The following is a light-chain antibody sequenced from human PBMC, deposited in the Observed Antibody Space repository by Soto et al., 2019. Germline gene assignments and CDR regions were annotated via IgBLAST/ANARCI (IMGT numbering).Light chain of an antibody. Sequence: QSVLTQPASVSGSPGQSITISCTGTSSDIGGYDYVSWYQHRPGKAPKLMIYEVSNRPSGVSYRFSGSRSGNTASLTISGLQAEDEADYYCSSYTSSSTDVFGTGTKLTVL. CDR3: SSYTSSSTDV. CDR2: EVS. CDR1: SSDIGGYDY. J-gene: IGLJ1*01. V-gene: IGLV2-14*01.